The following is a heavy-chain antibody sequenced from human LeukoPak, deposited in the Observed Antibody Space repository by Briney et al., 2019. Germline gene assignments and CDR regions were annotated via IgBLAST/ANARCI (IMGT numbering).Heavy chain of an antibody. CDR1: GGSISSGGYS. J-gene: IGHJ6*02. V-gene: IGHV4-30-2*01. Sequence: PSETLSLTCAVSGGSISSGGYSWSWLRQPPGKGLEWIGYIYHSGSTYYNPSLKGRVTISVDRSKNQFSLKLSSVTAADTAVYYCARGLLHYYYGMDVWGQGTTVTVSS. CDR2: IYHSGST. D-gene: IGHD2-15*01. CDR3: ARGLLHYYYGMDV.